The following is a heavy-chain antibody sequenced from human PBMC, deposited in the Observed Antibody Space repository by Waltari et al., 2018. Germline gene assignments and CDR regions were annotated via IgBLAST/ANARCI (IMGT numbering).Heavy chain of an antibody. J-gene: IGHJ5*02. CDR2: IYYTGST. CDR1: GGPIRSSSYY. V-gene: IGHV4-39*07. CDR3: ARDCSGSWYYWFDP. Sequence: QLRLQESGPGLVKPSETLSLTCTVPGGPIRSSSYYWGWIRQPPGKGLEWIGSIYYTGSTYYNPSLKSRVTISVDTSKNQFSLKLSSVTAADTAVYYCARDCSGSWYYWFDPWGQGTLVTVSS. D-gene: IGHD6-13*01.